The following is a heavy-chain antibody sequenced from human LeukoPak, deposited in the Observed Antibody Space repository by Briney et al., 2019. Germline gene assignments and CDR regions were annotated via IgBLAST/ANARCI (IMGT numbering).Heavy chain of an antibody. CDR1: GYSISSGYY. D-gene: IGHD3-22*01. Sequence: SETLSLTCAVSGYSISSGYYWSWIRQPPGKGLEWIGSIYYSGSTYYNPSLKSRVTISVDTSKNQFSLKLSSVTAADTTVYYCARHVPSMIVVVTPYFDYWGQGTLVTVSS. V-gene: IGHV4-38-2*01. CDR2: IYYSGST. CDR3: ARHVPSMIVVVTPYFDY. J-gene: IGHJ4*02.